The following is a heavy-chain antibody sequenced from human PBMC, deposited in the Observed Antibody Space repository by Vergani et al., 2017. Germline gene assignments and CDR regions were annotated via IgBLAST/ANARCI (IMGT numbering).Heavy chain of an antibody. CDR2: IYTSGST. J-gene: IGHJ4*02. D-gene: IGHD4-17*01. V-gene: IGHV4-4*09. Sequence: QVQLQESGPGLVKPSETLSLTCTVSGGSISSYYWSWIRQPPGKGLEWIGYIYTSGSTNYNPSLKSRVTISVDTSKNQFALKLSSVTAADTAVYYCARLDGDYVLDYWGQGTLVTVSS. CDR3: ARLDGDYVLDY. CDR1: GGSISSYY.